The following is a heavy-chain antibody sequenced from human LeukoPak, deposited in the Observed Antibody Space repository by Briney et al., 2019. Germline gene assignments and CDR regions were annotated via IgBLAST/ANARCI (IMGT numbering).Heavy chain of an antibody. CDR2: VSYDGTNK. CDR3: ARDTRGESDY. V-gene: IGHV3-30-3*01. J-gene: IGHJ4*02. Sequence: PGGSLRLSCAASGFSFTNHAMHWVRQAPGKGLEWMALVSYDGTNKFYTDSVMGRFTVSRDNSKNMLYLQMSSLRTEDTGVYYCARDTRGESDYWGQGTLVTVSS. D-gene: IGHD2-2*01. CDR1: GFSFTNHA.